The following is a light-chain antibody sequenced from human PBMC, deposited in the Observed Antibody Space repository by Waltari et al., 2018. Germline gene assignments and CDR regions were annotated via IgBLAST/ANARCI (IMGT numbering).Light chain of an antibody. CDR3: QHSYSAPWT. J-gene: IGKJ1*01. Sequence: DIQMTQSPSSLSASVGDRVTITCRASQSISRHLNWYQQKPGKAPNLLIYGASNLQRGVPSRFSASGSGTDFTLTISSLQPEDFATYYCQHSYSAPWTFGQGTKVEIK. CDR2: GAS. V-gene: IGKV1-39*01. CDR1: QSISRH.